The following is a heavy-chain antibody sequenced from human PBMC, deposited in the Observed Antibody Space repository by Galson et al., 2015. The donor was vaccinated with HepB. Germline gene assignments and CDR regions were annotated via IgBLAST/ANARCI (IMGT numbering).Heavy chain of an antibody. CDR3: ASEQHREGQLGEGMDV. V-gene: IGHV3-7*03. D-gene: IGHD3-10*01. CDR2: INQDGSEK. Sequence: SLRLSCAASRLFISSSWMYWVRQAPGKGLVWVANINQDGSEKNDVDSVKGRLTISRDNAKNTLYLQMNSLRGKETAVYYCASEQHREGQLGEGMDVWGQGTTVTVSS. CDR1: RLFISSSW. J-gene: IGHJ6*02.